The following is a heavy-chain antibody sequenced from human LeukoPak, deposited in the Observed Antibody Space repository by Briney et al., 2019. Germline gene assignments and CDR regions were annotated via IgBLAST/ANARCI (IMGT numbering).Heavy chain of an antibody. Sequence: GESLKISCKGSGYSFTSYWIGWVRQMPGKGLEWMGIIYPGDSDTRYSPSFQGQVTISADKSISTAYLQWSSLKASGTAMYYCATKYLGGAGGDMYYFDYWGQGTLVTVSS. CDR3: ATKYLGGAGGDMYYFDY. J-gene: IGHJ4*02. CDR1: GYSFTSYW. D-gene: IGHD2-2*01. CDR2: IYPGDSDT. V-gene: IGHV5-51*01.